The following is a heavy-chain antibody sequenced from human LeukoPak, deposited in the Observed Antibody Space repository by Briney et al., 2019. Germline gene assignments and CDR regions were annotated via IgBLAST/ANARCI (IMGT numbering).Heavy chain of an antibody. V-gene: IGHV1-69*05. CDR3: ANSSTTLNVFGP. CDR1: GGSLSNYA. Sequence: SVKVSCKASGGSLSNYAFNWVRQAPGQGLEWMGGIIPLLGTTRYAQKFQGRITITTDDSTNTAYMEMSSLRSEDTAVYFCANSSTTLNVFGPWGQGTPVTVSS. D-gene: IGHD2-2*01. J-gene: IGHJ5*02. CDR2: IIPLLGTT.